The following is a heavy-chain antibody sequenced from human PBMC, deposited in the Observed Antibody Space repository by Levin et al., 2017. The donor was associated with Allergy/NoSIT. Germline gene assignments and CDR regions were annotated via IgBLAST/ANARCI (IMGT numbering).Heavy chain of an antibody. J-gene: IGHJ6*02. V-gene: IGHV4-34*01. CDR1: GGSFSGYY. Sequence: RASETLSLTCAVYGGSFSGYYWTWIRQPPGKGLEWIGEINHSGRTNYNPSLKSRVSISADMSKNQFSMRLTSVTAADTAVYYCARTIRGVIIAYYYYTTDVWGQGTSVSVSS. CDR3: ARTIRGVIIAYYYYTTDV. D-gene: IGHD3-10*01. CDR2: INHSGRT.